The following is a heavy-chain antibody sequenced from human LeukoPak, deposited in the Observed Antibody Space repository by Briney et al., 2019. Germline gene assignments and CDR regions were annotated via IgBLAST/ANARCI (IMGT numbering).Heavy chain of an antibody. CDR1: GFTFTKAW. Sequence: PGGSLTLACAAAGFTFTKAWVSWVRQAPGKGREWVGHINPISDGGTTDYAAPVTGRFSISRDDSKNTMHMQMTRLKTEDTAVYYCTTGTWIQLWLADYWGQGTLVTVSS. CDR2: INPISDGGTT. V-gene: IGHV3-15*01. D-gene: IGHD5-18*01. J-gene: IGHJ4*02. CDR3: TTGTWIQLWLADY.